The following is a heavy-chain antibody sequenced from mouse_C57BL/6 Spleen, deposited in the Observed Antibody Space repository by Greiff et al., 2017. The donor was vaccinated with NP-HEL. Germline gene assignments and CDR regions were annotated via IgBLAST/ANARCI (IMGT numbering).Heavy chain of an antibody. CDR1: GFTFSSYA. Sequence: EVKLVESGGGLVKPGGSLKLSCAASGFTFSSYAMSWVRQTPEKRLEWVATISDGGSYTYYPDNVKGRFTLSRDNAKNNLYLQMSQLKSEDTAMYYCARNYYSNVDYFYVWGTGTTVTVSS. CDR3: ARNYYSNVDYFYV. CDR2: ISDGGSYT. D-gene: IGHD2-5*01. J-gene: IGHJ1*03. V-gene: IGHV5-4*03.